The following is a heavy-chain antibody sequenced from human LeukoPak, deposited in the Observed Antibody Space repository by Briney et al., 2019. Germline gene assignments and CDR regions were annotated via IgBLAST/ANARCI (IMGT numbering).Heavy chain of an antibody. Sequence: SETLSLTCTVSGGSIRSYYWSWIRQPPGKGLEWIGYIYYSGSTNYNPSLKSRVTISVDTSKNQFSLKLSSVIAADTAVYYCASGAYSYYYMDVWGKGPTVTISS. J-gene: IGHJ6*03. CDR1: GGSIRSYY. V-gene: IGHV4-59*01. D-gene: IGHD4-11*01. CDR2: IYYSGST. CDR3: ASGAYSYYYMDV.